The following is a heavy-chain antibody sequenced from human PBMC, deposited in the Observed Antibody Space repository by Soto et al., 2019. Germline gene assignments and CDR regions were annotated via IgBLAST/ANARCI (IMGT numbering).Heavy chain of an antibody. CDR2: IKQGGSEK. Sequence: GGSLRLSCAASGFTFSSYWMSWVRQAPGKGLEWVANIKQGGSEKYYVDSVKGRFTISRDNAKNSLYLQMNSLRAEDTAVYYCARERAHDYGDYVFDYWGQGTLVTVSS. CDR1: GFTFSSYW. J-gene: IGHJ4*02. V-gene: IGHV3-7*01. CDR3: ARERAHDYGDYVFDY. D-gene: IGHD4-17*01.